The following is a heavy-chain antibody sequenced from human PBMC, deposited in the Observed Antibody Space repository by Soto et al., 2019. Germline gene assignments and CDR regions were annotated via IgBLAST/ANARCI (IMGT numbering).Heavy chain of an antibody. V-gene: IGHV3-23*01. CDR1: GFIFSDYA. CDR2: ISGSGGKT. CDR3: VKGMNYYYYYMDV. Sequence: EVQLLESGGGFVPPGGSLRLSCAASGFIFSDYAMTWVRQAPGKGLEWVSAISGSGGKTYYADSVKGRFTISRDISQXXXXXXMSXLRAEDTAIYYCVKGMNYYYYYMDVWGNGTTVTVSS. J-gene: IGHJ6*03.